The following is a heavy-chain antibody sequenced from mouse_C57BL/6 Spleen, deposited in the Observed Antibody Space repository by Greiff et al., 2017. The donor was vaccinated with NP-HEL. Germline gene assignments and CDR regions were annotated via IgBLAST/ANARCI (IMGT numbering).Heavy chain of an antibody. CDR1: GYTFTSYW. V-gene: IGHV1-55*01. D-gene: IGHD1-1*01. CDR2: IYPGSGST. CDR3: ARNGYYGSSYEIYYAMDY. J-gene: IGHJ4*01. Sequence: QVQLKQPGAELVKPGASVQMSCKASGYTFTSYWITWVKQRPGQGLEWIGDIYPGSGSTNYNEKFKSKATLTVDTSSSTAYMQLSSLTSEDSAVYYCARNGYYGSSYEIYYAMDYWGQGTSVTVSS.